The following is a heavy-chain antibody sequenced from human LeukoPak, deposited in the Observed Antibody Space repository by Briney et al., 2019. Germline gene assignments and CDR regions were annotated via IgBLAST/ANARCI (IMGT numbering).Heavy chain of an antibody. CDR1: GFTFSSYA. CDR2: ISGSGGST. J-gene: IGHJ6*03. V-gene: IGHV3-23*01. D-gene: IGHD4-17*01. Sequence: GGSLRLSCAASGFTFSSYAMSWVRQAPGKGLEWVSAISGSGGSTYYADSAKGRFTISRDNSKNTLYLQMNSLRAEDTAVYYCAKSMTTVTTLKYYYYMDVWGKGTTVTVSS. CDR3: AKSMTTVTTLKYYYYMDV.